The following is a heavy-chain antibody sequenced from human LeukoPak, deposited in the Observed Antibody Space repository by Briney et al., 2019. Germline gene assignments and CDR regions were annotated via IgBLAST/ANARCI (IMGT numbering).Heavy chain of an antibody. CDR3: VRAIGGYASY. J-gene: IGHJ4*02. Sequence: PGGSLRLSCAASGFNFSSYWMSWVRQAPGKGLEWVANIKQDGSEKYYVDSVKGRFTISRDNAKNSLYLQMNSLRAEDTAVYYCVRAIGGYASYWGQGTLVTVSS. CDR1: GFNFSSYW. CDR2: IKQDGSEK. V-gene: IGHV3-7*01. D-gene: IGHD5-12*01.